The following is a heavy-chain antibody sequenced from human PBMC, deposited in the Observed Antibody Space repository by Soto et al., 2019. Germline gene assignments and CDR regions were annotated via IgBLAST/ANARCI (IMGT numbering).Heavy chain of an antibody. CDR3: AKALEGVGLDY. V-gene: IGHV3-30*18. CDR2: ISYDGSNK. CDR1: GFTFSSYG. Sequence: GGSQRLSSAASGFTFSSYGMHWVRQAPGKGLEWVAVISYDGSNKYYADSVKGRFTISRDNYKNTLYLQMNSLRAEDTAVYYCAKALEGVGLDYWGQGTLVTVSS. D-gene: IGHD3-10*01. J-gene: IGHJ4*02.